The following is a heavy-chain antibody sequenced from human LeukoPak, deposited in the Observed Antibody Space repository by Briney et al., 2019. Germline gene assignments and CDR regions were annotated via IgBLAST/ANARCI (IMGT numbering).Heavy chain of an antibody. CDR3: ARHHDYGGNSCWFDP. CDR1: GYSFTSYW. J-gene: IGHJ5*02. V-gene: IGHV5-51*01. CDR2: IYPGDSDT. D-gene: IGHD4-23*01. Sequence: GEPLKISCKGSGYSFTSYWIGWVRQMPGKGLEWMGIIYPGDSDTRYSPSFQGQVTISADKSISTAYLQWSSLKASDTAMYYCARHHDYGGNSCWFDPWGQGTLVTVSS.